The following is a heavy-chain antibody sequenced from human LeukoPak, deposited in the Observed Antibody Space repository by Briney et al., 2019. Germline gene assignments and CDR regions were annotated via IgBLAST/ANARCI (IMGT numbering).Heavy chain of an antibody. V-gene: IGHV1-8*01. CDR3: ARSGVVVPAALYYYYYMDV. J-gene: IGHJ6*03. CDR1: GYTFTSYD. Sequence: ASVKVSCKASGYTFTSYDINWVRQATGQGLEWMGWMNPNSGNTGYAQKFQGRVTMTRNTSISTAYMELSSLRSEDTAVYYCARSGVVVPAALYYYYYMDVWGKGTTVTVSS. D-gene: IGHD2-2*01. CDR2: MNPNSGNT.